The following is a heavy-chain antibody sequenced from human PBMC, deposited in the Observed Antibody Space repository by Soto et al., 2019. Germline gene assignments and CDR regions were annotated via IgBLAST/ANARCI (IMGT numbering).Heavy chain of an antibody. CDR3: APRPVDYGDYAYFHY. CDR1: GFSLSTSGVG. Sequence: QITLKESGPTLVKPTQTLTLTCTFSGFSLSTSGVGVGWIRQPPGKALEWLALIYWDDDTRYSPSLKSRLTITKNTSKNQVVLTMTNMDPVDTATYYCAPRPVDYGDYAYFHYWGQGTLVTVSS. CDR2: IYWDDDT. V-gene: IGHV2-5*02. J-gene: IGHJ4*02. D-gene: IGHD4-17*01.